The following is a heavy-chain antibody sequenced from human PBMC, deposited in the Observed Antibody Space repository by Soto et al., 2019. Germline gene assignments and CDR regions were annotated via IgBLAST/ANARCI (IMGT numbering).Heavy chain of an antibody. CDR1: GFTFSSYA. D-gene: IGHD1-26*01. CDR3: AKDRLPGAYSGSYYSAFDI. J-gene: IGHJ3*02. V-gene: IGHV3-23*01. Sequence: GGSLRLSCAASGFTFSSYAMSWVRQAPGKGLEWVSAISGSGGSTYYADSVKGRFTISRDNSKNTLYLQMNSLRAEDTAVYYCAKDRLPGAYSGSYYSAFDIWGQGTMVTVSS. CDR2: ISGSGGST.